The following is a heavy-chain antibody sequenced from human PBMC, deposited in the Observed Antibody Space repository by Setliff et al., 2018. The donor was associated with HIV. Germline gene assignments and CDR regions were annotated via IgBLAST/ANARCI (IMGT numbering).Heavy chain of an antibody. CDR3: AMTKNNAWSGFYYHGVDI. V-gene: IGHV4-61*02. J-gene: IGHJ6*02. CDR2: IYGSGNT. D-gene: IGHD3-3*01. CDR1: GAFMSTGGDY. Sequence: PSETLSLTCTVSGAFMSTGGDYWSWIRQPAGKGPEWIGRIYGSGNTNYNPSLKDRVSISIDRSKNQFSLRLRSVTAVDTAVYYCAMTKNNAWSGFYYHGVDIWGQGTTVTVSS.